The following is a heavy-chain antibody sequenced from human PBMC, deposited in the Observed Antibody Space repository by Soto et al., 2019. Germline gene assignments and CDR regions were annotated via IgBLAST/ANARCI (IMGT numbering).Heavy chain of an antibody. Sequence: PGGSLRLSCAASGFTFSSYAMSWVRQAPGKGLEWVSAISGSGGSTYYADSVKGRFTISRDNSKNTLYLQMNSLRAEDTAVYYCAKAPQHFWSGYYYYFDYWGQGTLVTVSS. J-gene: IGHJ4*02. CDR2: ISGSGGST. CDR3: AKAPQHFWSGYYYYFDY. D-gene: IGHD3-3*02. V-gene: IGHV3-23*01. CDR1: GFTFSSYA.